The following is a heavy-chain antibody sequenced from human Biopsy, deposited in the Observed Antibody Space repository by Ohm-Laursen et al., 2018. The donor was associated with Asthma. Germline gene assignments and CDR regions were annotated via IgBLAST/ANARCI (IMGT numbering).Heavy chain of an antibody. D-gene: IGHD1-26*01. CDR3: AKELFPGWELRRGPDS. V-gene: IGHV3-30*18. J-gene: IGHJ4*02. CDR1: GFSFSNFG. CDR2: ISFDGSNE. Sequence: SLRLSCAAPGFSFSNFGMHWVRQAPGKGLEWVAVISFDGSNEDYADSVKGRFTISRDNSKSTLFLEMNSPRPEDTAVYYCAKELFPGWELRRGPDSWGQGTLVTVSS.